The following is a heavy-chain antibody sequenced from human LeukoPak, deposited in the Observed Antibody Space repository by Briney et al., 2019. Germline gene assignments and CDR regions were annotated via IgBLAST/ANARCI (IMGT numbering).Heavy chain of an antibody. CDR3: AKGGSRINSWFDP. Sequence: GGSLRLSCAASGFTFSDYYMSWIRQAPGKGLEWVSYISSSGSTIYYADSVKGRFTISRDNAKNSLYLQMNSLRPEDMALYYCAKGGSRINSWFDPWGQGTLVTVSS. J-gene: IGHJ5*02. V-gene: IGHV3-11*01. D-gene: IGHD3-16*01. CDR1: GFTFSDYY. CDR2: ISSSGSTI.